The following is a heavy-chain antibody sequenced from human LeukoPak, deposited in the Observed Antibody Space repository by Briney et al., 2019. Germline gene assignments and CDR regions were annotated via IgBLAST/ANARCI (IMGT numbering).Heavy chain of an antibody. J-gene: IGHJ3*02. CDR3: ARIRGSYEYRDAFDI. V-gene: IGHV1-18*01. CDR2: ISAYNGNT. CDR1: GYTFTSYG. Sequence: GASVKVSCKASGYTFTSYGISWVRQAPGRGLEWMGWISAYNGNTNYAQKLQGRVTMTTDTSTSTAYMELRSLRSDDTAVYYCARIRGSYEYRDAFDIWGQGTMVTVSS. D-gene: IGHD1-26*01.